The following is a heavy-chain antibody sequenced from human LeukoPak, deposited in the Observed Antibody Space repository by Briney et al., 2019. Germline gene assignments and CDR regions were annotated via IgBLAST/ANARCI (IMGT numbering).Heavy chain of an antibody. V-gene: IGHV3-21*01. Sequence: GGSLRLSCAASGFTFSTYSINWVRQAPGRGLEWVSSISRTSSYIYYADSVKGRFTISRDNAKNSLYLQMNSLRAGDTAVYYCARTTSGRSTYYFDYWGQGTLVTVSS. CDR3: ARTTSGRSTYYFDY. CDR2: ISRTSSYI. J-gene: IGHJ4*02. CDR1: GFTFSTYS. D-gene: IGHD1-26*01.